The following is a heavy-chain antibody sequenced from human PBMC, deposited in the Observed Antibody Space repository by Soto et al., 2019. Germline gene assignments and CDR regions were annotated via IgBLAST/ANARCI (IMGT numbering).Heavy chain of an antibody. CDR3: AKERFQQVFPTPLGN. Sequence: QVQLVESGGGVVQPGASLRLSCAASGFTFSDYGMHWVRQAPGKGLQWVALIWDDGSEKRYAESVKGRFTVSRDNAKNTVYLQMNGLGVEDTAVYYCAKERFQQVFPTPLGNWGQGTLVTVAS. V-gene: IGHV3-30*02. CDR2: IWDDGSEK. J-gene: IGHJ4*02. CDR1: GFTFSDYG. D-gene: IGHD7-27*01.